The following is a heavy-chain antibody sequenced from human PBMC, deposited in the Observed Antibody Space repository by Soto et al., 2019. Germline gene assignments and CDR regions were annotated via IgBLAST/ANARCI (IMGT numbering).Heavy chain of an antibody. CDR1: GFTFTSSA. V-gene: IGHV1-58*01. CDR2: IVVGSGNT. J-gene: IGHJ6*02. Sequence: SVKVSCKASGFTFTSSAVQWVRQARGQRLEWIGWIVVGSGNTNYAQKFQERVTITRDMSTSTAYMELSSLRSEDTAVYYCAAARGVPAAIQATYYGMDVWGQGTTVTVSS. D-gene: IGHD2-2*01. CDR3: AAARGVPAAIQATYYGMDV.